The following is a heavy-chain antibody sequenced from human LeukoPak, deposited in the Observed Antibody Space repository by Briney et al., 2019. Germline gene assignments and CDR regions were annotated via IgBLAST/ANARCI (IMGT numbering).Heavy chain of an antibody. Sequence: SETLSLTCAVFGGSFSGYYWSWIRQPPGKGLEWIGEINRSGSTNYNPSLKSRVTISVDTSKNQFSLKLSSVTAADTAVYYCARGGRYSSSSGLYFDYWGQGTLVTVSS. J-gene: IGHJ4*02. V-gene: IGHV4-34*01. D-gene: IGHD6-6*01. CDR3: ARGGRYSSSSGLYFDY. CDR2: INRSGST. CDR1: GGSFSGYY.